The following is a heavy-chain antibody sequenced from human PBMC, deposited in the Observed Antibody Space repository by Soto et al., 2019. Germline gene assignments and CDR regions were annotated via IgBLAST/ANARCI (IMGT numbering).Heavy chain of an antibody. Sequence: QLHLRESGPGLVKPSETLSLTCTVSGGSITSSIYYCVWIRQPPGKGLEWIGSIYYSGSTYYNPSLKSRVTISGDTSKNQFSLKLSSVTAADTAVYYCATQEVGGTYVYTFDPWGQGTLVTVSS. CDR2: IYYSGST. D-gene: IGHD1-26*01. CDR1: GGSITSSIYY. J-gene: IGHJ5*02. CDR3: ATQEVGGTYVYTFDP. V-gene: IGHV4-39*01.